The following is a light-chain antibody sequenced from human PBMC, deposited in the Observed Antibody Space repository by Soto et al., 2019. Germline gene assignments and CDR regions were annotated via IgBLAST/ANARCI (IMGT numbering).Light chain of an antibody. J-gene: IGLJ1*01. CDR3: SSYTSSSTSYI. CDR1: SSDVGGYNY. V-gene: IGLV2-14*01. CDR2: DVS. Sequence: QSVLTQPASVSGSPGQSITISCTGTSSDVGGYNYVSWYQQHPGKAPKLMIYDVSNRPSGVSNRLSGSKSGNTASLTISGLQAEDEADYYCSSYTSSSTSYIFGTGTKLTVL.